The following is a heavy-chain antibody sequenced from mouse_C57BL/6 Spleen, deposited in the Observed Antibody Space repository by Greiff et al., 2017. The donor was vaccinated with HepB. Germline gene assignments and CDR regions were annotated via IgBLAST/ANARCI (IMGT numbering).Heavy chain of an antibody. CDR1: GYTFTSYW. D-gene: IGHD1-1*01. Sequence: EVQLQESGTVLARPGASVKMSCKTSGYTFTSYWMHWVNQRPGQGLEWIGAIYPGNSDTSYNQKFKGKAKLTAVTSASTAYMELSSLTNEDSAVYYCTRLAITTVVATRGFDVWGTGTTVTVSS. J-gene: IGHJ1*03. V-gene: IGHV1-5*01. CDR2: IYPGNSDT. CDR3: TRLAITTVVATRGFDV.